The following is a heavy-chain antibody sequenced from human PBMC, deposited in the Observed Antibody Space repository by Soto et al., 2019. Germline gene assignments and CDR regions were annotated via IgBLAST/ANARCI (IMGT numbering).Heavy chain of an antibody. CDR3: ARGVYDILTGYFYYFDY. Sequence: ASVKVSCKASGYTFTSYGISWVRQAPGQGLEWMGWINAYNGNTNYAQKPQGRVTMTTDTSTSTAYMELRSLRSDDTAVYYCARGVYDILTGYFYYFDYWGQGTLVTVSS. J-gene: IGHJ4*02. D-gene: IGHD3-9*01. V-gene: IGHV1-18*01. CDR2: INAYNGNT. CDR1: GYTFTSYG.